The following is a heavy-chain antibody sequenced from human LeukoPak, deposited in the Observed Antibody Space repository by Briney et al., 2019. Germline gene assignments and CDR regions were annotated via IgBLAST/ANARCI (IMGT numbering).Heavy chain of an antibody. V-gene: IGHV1-8*01. CDR2: MNPNSGNT. CDR1: GYTFTSYD. Sequence: GASVKVSCKASGYTFTSYDINWVRQATGQGLEWMGWMNPNSGNTGYAQKFQGRVPMTRNTSISTAYMELSSLRSEDTAVYYCARTTITMIALFYYWGQGTLVTVSS. CDR3: ARTTITMIALFYY. J-gene: IGHJ4*02. D-gene: IGHD3-22*01.